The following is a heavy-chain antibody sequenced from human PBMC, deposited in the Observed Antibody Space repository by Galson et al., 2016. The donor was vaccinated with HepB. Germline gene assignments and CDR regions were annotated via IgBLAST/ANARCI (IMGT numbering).Heavy chain of an antibody. Sequence: SLRLSCAASGFTFTNYAMSWVRQAPGKGLEWVSGITGSDGSTRYADSVKGRFIISIDNSKNTLYLQMDSLRAEDTAVYYCAKGSNGWTKFIDFWGQGTLVTVSS. J-gene: IGHJ4*02. V-gene: IGHV3-23*01. CDR3: AKGSNGWTKFIDF. CDR2: ITGSDGST. CDR1: GFTFTNYA. D-gene: IGHD6-19*01.